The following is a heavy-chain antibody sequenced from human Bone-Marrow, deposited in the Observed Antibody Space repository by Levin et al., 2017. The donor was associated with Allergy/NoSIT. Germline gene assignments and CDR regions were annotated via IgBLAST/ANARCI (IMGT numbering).Heavy chain of an antibody. J-gene: IGHJ4*02. CDR2: ISSGGSTI. V-gene: IGHV3-48*03. D-gene: IGHD3-16*01. Sequence: GESLKISCTGSGFTFSSYEMNWVRQAPGKGLEWVSYISSGGSTIYYADSVKGRFTVSRDNTKKSLYLQMNSLRAEDTAVYYCASHPPKPQHTRLRNYWGQGTLVTVSS. CDR1: GFTFSSYE. CDR3: ASHPPKPQHTRLRNY.